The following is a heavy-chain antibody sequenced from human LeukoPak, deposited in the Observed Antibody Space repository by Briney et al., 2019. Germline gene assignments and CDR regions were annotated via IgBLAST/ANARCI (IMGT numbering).Heavy chain of an antibody. D-gene: IGHD3-22*01. CDR2: ILYDGSNE. V-gene: IGHV3-30*04. Sequence: PGGSLRLSCAASGFTFSSYAMHWVRQAPGKGLEWVAVILYDGSNEHYADSVKGRLTISRDNSKNTLYLQMNSLRSEDTAVYYCAADSSRDYFDYWGQGTLVTVSS. CDR3: AADSSRDYFDY. CDR1: GFTFSSYA. J-gene: IGHJ4*02.